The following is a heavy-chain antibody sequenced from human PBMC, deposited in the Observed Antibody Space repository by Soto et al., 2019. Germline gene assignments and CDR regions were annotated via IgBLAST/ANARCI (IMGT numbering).Heavy chain of an antibody. J-gene: IGHJ6*02. CDR2: IWYDGSNK. CDR3: ARIDRAFYGMDV. Sequence: GGSLRLSCAASGFTFSSYGMHWVRQAPGKGLEWVAVIWYDGSNKYYADSVKGRFTISRDNSKNTLYLQMNSLRAEDTAVYYCARIDRAFYGMDVWGQGTTVTVSS. CDR1: GFTFSSYG. V-gene: IGHV3-33*01. D-gene: IGHD3-9*01.